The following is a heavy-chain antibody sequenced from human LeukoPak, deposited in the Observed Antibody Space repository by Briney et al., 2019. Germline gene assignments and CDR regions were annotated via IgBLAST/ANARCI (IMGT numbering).Heavy chain of an antibody. D-gene: IGHD2-15*01. CDR2: ISGSGGST. Sequence: GGSLRLSCAASGFTFSSYAMSWVRQAPGKGLEWVSAISGSGGSTYYEDSVKGRFTISRDNSKNTLYLQMNSLRAEDTAVYYCAKDCSGGSCYGAGDYWGQGTLVTVSS. J-gene: IGHJ4*02. CDR3: AKDCSGGSCYGAGDY. V-gene: IGHV3-23*01. CDR1: GFTFSSYA.